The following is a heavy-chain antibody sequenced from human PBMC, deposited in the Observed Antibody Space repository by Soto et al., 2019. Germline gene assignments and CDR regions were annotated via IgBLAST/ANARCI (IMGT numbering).Heavy chain of an antibody. V-gene: IGHV4-34*01. CDR3: ARGWGSGVFDY. CDR1: GGSFSGYY. J-gene: IGHJ4*02. CDR2: INHSGST. D-gene: IGHD6-19*01. Sequence: QLQLQQWCAGLLKPSETLSLTCAVYGGSFSGYYWNWIRQPPGKGLEWIGEINHSGSTNYNPSLKSRVTISVDTSKNQFSLKLSSVTAADTAVYYCARGWGSGVFDYWGQGTLVTVSS.